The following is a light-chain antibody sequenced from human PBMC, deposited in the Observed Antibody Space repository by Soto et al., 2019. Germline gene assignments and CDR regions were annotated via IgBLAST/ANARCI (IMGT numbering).Light chain of an antibody. J-gene: IGKJ4*01. Sequence: EVVMTQSPATLSVSPGEGATLYCRASQSISSNLAWYQKKPGQSHRLLIYGASTRATAVPARFSGSGSGTEFTLTISSLQSEDFAVYYCQQYDNWPLTFGGGTQVEIK. CDR1: QSISSN. CDR2: GAS. CDR3: QQYDNWPLT. V-gene: IGKV3-15*01.